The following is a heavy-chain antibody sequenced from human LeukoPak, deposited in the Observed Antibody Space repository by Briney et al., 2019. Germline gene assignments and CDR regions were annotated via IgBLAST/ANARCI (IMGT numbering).Heavy chain of an antibody. D-gene: IGHD2-2*01. Sequence: GASVKVSCKASGCTFSSYAISWVRQAPGQGLEWMGGIIPIFGTANYAQKFQGRVTITADESTSTAYMELSSLRSEDTAVYYCARAGEGGYCSSTSCYPFDYWGQGTLVTVSS. V-gene: IGHV1-69*13. J-gene: IGHJ4*02. CDR2: IIPIFGTA. CDR1: GCTFSSYA. CDR3: ARAGEGGYCSSTSCYPFDY.